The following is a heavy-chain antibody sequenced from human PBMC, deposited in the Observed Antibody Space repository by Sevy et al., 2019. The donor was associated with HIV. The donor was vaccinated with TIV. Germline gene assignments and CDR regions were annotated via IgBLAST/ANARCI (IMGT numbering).Heavy chain of an antibody. CDR1: GFTFSSYS. V-gene: IGHV3-21*01. CDR3: ARGSCTTTSCYLFDY. D-gene: IGHD2-2*01. Sequence: GGSLRLSCAASGFTFSSYSMSWVRQAPGKGLEWASSISGTSTYIFYADSVKGRFTISRDNAKSSVYLQMNTLRAEDTSLYYCARGSCTTTSCYLFDYWGQGTLVTVSS. CDR2: ISGTSTYI. J-gene: IGHJ4*02.